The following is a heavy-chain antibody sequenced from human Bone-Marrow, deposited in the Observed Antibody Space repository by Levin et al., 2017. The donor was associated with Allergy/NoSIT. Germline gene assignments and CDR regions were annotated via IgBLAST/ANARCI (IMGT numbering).Heavy chain of an antibody. V-gene: IGHV2-5*02. J-gene: IGHJ3*02. Sequence: SGPTLVKPTQTLTLTCTVSGFSLSTNGVGVGWVRQPPGKALEWLALIYWDDDDRYRPSLRSRLTIAKATSNTQVILTVTNMGPVDTGTYYCAHMTHGGSTTCLFAFDIWGQGTVVTVSS. CDR3: AHMTHGGSTTCLFAFDI. CDR2: IYWDDDD. CDR1: GFSLSTNGVG. D-gene: IGHD2-2*01.